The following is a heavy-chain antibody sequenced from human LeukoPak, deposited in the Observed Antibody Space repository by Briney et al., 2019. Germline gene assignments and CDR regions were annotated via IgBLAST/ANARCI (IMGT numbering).Heavy chain of an antibody. CDR3: ARGRRWNDY. V-gene: IGHV3-7*01. CDR1: GFTFSRSS. CDR2: IKEDGSEM. J-gene: IGHJ4*02. Sequence: PGGSLTLSCAASGFTFSRSSMSWVRQAPGQGLEWVASIKEDGSEMYYVDSVKGRFTISRDNTKNSLYLQMNSLRAEDTAVYYCARGRRWNDYWGQGTLVTVSS. D-gene: IGHD4-23*01.